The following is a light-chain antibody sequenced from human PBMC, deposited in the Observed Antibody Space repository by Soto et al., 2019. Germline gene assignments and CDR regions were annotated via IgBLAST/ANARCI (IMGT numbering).Light chain of an antibody. J-gene: IGKJ1*01. Sequence: DIQMTQSPSTLSASVVDRVANTCRASQSITNRLAWYQLKPGKAPKVLIYDALNLESGVPSRFSGSGYGTEFTLTIRSLQPDDFATYCCQHYGGMWTFGQGTKVDIK. CDR2: DAL. CDR3: QHYGGMWT. CDR1: QSITNR. V-gene: IGKV1-5*01.